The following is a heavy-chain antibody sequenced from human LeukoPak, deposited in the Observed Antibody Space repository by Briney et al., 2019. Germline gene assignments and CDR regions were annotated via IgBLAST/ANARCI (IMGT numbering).Heavy chain of an antibody. D-gene: IGHD6-13*01. CDR1: GFTFSSYS. CDR3: ARDSSSWDRNVGAFDI. V-gene: IGHV3-21*04. CDR2: ISSSSSYI. Sequence: GGSLRLSCAASGFTFSSYSMNWVRQAPGKGLEWVSSISSSSSYIYYADSVKGRFTISRDNAKNSLYLQMNSLRAEDTALYYCARDSSSWDRNVGAFDIWGQGTMVTVSS. J-gene: IGHJ3*02.